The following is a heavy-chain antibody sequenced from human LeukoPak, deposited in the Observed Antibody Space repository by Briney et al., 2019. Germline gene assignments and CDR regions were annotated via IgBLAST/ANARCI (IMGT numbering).Heavy chain of an antibody. Sequence: GGSLRLSCTASGFIFRTHGMSWVRQAPGKGLEWVSTISSSSVGSTYYADSVKGRFTISRDISKNTLYLQLDSLRAEDTAVYYCATDPYSSSSGDFWGQGTLVTVSS. D-gene: IGHD6-6*01. J-gene: IGHJ4*02. V-gene: IGHV3-23*01. CDR3: ATDPYSSSSGDF. CDR2: ISSSSVGST. CDR1: GFIFRTHG.